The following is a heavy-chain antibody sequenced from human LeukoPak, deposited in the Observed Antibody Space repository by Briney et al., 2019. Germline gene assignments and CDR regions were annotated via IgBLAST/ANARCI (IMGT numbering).Heavy chain of an antibody. CDR1: GFTVSSNY. J-gene: IGHJ5*02. CDR2: IYSGGST. V-gene: IGHV3-66*01. D-gene: IGHD2-2*01. CDR3: ARVGCSSTSCYDWFDP. Sequence: PGGSLRLSCAASGFTVSSNYMSWARQAPGKGLEWVSVIYSGGSTYYADSVKGRFTISRDNSKNTLYLQMNSLRAEDTAVYYCARVGCSSTSCYDWFDPWGQGTLVTVSS.